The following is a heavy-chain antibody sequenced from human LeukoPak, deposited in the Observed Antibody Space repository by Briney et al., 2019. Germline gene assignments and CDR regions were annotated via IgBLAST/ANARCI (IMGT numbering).Heavy chain of an antibody. CDR2: IIPIFGTA. V-gene: IGHV1-69*13. CDR3: ARYGDYFDY. J-gene: IGHJ4*02. CDR1: GYTFTSYG. D-gene: IGHD4-17*01. Sequence: AASVKVSYKASGYTFTSYGISWVRQAPGQGLEWMGGIIPIFGTANYAQKFQGRVTITADESTSTAYMELSSLRSEDTAVYYCARYGDYFDYWGQGTLVTVSS.